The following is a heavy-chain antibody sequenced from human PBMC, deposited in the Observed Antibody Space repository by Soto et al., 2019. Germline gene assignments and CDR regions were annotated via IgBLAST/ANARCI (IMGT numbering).Heavy chain of an antibody. CDR3: AEHGNGDDY. J-gene: IGHJ4*02. V-gene: IGHV1-18*01. CDR1: GYTFTSYG. CDR2: IRSYNNST. Sequence: ASVKVSCKASGYTFTSYGVNWVRQAPGQGLEWMGWIRSYNNSTNYAQKLQGRVTMTTDTSTNTAYMELRSLRSDDTAVYYCAEHGNGDDYWGQGTLVTGSS. D-gene: IGHD2-8*01.